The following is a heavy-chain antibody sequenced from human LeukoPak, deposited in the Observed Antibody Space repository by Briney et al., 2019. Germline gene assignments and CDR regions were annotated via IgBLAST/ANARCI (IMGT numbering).Heavy chain of an antibody. CDR3: ARAPVRTHGMDV. V-gene: IGHV1-8*01. J-gene: IGHJ6*02. CDR1: GXTFSSYD. CDR2: KNPNSGRT. Sequence: SGXTFSSYDINWVRQAPGQGLEWXGWKNPNSGRTDFAQKFQGRLTMTTDTSIRTAYMELSSLTSEDTAVYYCARAPVRTHGMDVWGQGTTVTVSS.